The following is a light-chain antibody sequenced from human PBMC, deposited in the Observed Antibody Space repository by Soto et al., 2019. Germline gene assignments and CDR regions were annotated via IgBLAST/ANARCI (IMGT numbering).Light chain of an antibody. V-gene: IGKV1-6*01. CDR3: LQDYNYPRT. CDR2: AAS. CDR1: QSISSY. Sequence: IQMTQSPSSLSASVGDRVTITCRASQSISSYLNWYQQKPGKAPRLLIYAASSLQSGVPSRFSGSGSGTDFTLTISSLQPEDVATYYCLQDYNYPRTLGQGTKVDIK. J-gene: IGKJ1*01.